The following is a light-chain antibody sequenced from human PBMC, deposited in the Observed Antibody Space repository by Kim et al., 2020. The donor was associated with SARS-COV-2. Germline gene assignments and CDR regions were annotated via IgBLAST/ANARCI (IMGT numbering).Light chain of an antibody. CDR2: GEF. V-gene: IGKV1-NL1*01. Sequence: SVGDEANISCQARQDIGNSVAWFQHRPGEAPRLLVYGEFRLESGVPPRFSGAVSGTDYSLIISSLQPEDFATYFCQQYYSTPRVSFGGGTKVDIK. CDR3: QQYYSTPRVS. J-gene: IGKJ4*01. CDR1: QDIGNS.